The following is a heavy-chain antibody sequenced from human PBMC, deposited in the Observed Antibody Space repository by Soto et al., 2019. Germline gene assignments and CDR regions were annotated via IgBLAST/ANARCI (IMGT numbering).Heavy chain of an antibody. CDR2: IKSKTDGGTT. D-gene: IGHD2-15*01. J-gene: IGHJ3*02. Sequence: EVQLVESGGGLVKPGGSLRLSCAASGFTFSNAWMNWVRQAPGKGLEWVGRIKSKTDGGTTDYAAPVKGRFTISRDDSKNTLYLQMSSLKTEDTAVYYCTTQLGVEWWSTWGFDIWGQGTMVTVSS. V-gene: IGHV3-15*07. CDR3: TTQLGVEWWSTWGFDI. CDR1: GFTFSNAW.